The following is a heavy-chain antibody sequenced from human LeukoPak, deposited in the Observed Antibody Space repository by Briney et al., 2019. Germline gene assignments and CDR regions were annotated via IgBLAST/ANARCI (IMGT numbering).Heavy chain of an antibody. V-gene: IGHV1-2*02. D-gene: IGHD5-24*01. Sequence: ASVKVSCKASGYTFTGYYMHWVRQAPGQGLEWMGWINPNSGGTNYAQKFQGRVTMTRDTSISTAYMELSRLRSDDTAVYYCARDELTTIPIKACVGPWDQGPLVTGSS. CDR1: GYTFTGYY. CDR2: INPNSGGT. CDR3: ARDELTTIPIKACVGP. J-gene: IGHJ5*02.